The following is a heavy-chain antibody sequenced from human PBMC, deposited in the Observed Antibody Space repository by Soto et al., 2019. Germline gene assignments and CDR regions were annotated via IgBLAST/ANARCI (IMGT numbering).Heavy chain of an antibody. D-gene: IGHD2-2*01. J-gene: IGHJ6*02. CDR1: GGPISIGGYY. Sequence: QVHLQESGPGLVKPSQTLSLTCTVSGGPISIGGYYWSWIRQHPGKGLEWIGHIYYSGSAYYNPSLKSRVTISVDTSKNQFSLKVRSVTAADTAVYYCARDAGAGASVGFVYYFGLDVWGQGTTVTVSS. CDR3: ARDAGAGASVGFVYYFGLDV. CDR2: IYYSGSA. V-gene: IGHV4-31*03.